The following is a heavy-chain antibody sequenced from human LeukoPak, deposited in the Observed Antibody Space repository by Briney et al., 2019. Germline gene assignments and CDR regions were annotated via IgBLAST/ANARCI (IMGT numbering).Heavy chain of an antibody. CDR3: AFKGSGSYYTGYFDY. J-gene: IGHJ4*02. CDR2: MNPKSGNT. Sequence: ASVKVSCKASGYTFTSYDINWVRQATGQGLEWMGWMNPKSGNTGYARKFQGRVTMTRNTSIGTAYMELSSLRSEDTAVYYCAFKGSGSYYTGYFDYWGQGTLVTVSS. D-gene: IGHD3-10*01. CDR1: GYTFTSYD. V-gene: IGHV1-8*01.